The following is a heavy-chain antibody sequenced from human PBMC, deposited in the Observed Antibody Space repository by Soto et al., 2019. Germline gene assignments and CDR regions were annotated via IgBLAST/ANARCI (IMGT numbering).Heavy chain of an antibody. CDR2: IYPGDSDT. Sequence: GESLKISCKGSGYSFTSYWIGWVRQMPGKGLEWMGIIYPGDSDTRYSPSFQGQVTISADKSISTAYLQWSSLKASDTAMYYCATPYCGGDCATGDAFDIWGQGTMVTVSS. V-gene: IGHV5-51*01. D-gene: IGHD2-21*02. CDR3: ATPYCGGDCATGDAFDI. CDR1: GYSFTSYW. J-gene: IGHJ3*02.